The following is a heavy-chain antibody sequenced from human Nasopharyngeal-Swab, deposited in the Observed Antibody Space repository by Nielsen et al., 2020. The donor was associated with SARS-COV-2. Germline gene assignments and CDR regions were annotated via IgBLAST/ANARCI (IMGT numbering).Heavy chain of an antibody. J-gene: IGHJ6*03. D-gene: IGHD4-17*01. V-gene: IGHV6-1*01. CDR1: GDSVSSSSAA. CDR3: ARARGAYGDYYYYYYADV. Sequence: SQTLSLTCPISGDSVSSSSAAWNWIRQSPSRGLEWLGRTYYRSKWYNDYAVSVKSRITINPDTSKNQFSLHLNSVTPEDTAVYYCARARGAYGDYYYYYYADVGDKGTTVTVSS. CDR2: TYYRSKWYN.